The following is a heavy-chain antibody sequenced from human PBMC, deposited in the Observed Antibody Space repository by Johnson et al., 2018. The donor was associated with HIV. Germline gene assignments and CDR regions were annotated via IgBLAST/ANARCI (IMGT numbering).Heavy chain of an antibody. CDR3: GRDWEDYGAFDI. D-gene: IGHD3-16*01. CDR2: ISYDGSNK. CDR1: GFTFSSYA. J-gene: IGHJ3*02. Sequence: QVQLVESGGGVVQPGRSLRLSCAASGFTFSSYAMHWVRQAPGKGLEWVAVISYDGSNKYYADSVKGRFTISRDNSKNTLYLQMNSLRAEDTAVYYCGRDWEDYGAFDIWGQGTMVTVSS. V-gene: IGHV3-30*04.